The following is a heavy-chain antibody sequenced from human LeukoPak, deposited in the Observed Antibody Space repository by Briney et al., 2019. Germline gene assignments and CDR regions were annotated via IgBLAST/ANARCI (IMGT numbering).Heavy chain of an antibody. V-gene: IGHV4-59*08. D-gene: IGHD2-15*01. J-gene: IGHJ4*02. CDR3: STLCCYVSANYFDY. CDR2: VYHSGAT. CDR1: GGSISAYY. Sequence: AETLTLTCTVSGGSISAYYWSWIRQSPDKGLEYIGYVYHSGATNYNPSLVSGVSISVETNTKQFSLKQSSIPAADTAVYYCSTLCCYVSANYFDYWGRGTLVAVSS.